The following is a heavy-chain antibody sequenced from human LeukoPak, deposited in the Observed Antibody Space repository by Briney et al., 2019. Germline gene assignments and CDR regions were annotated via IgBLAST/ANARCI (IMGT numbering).Heavy chain of an antibody. Sequence: EASVKVSCKASGYTFTSYGISWVRQAPGQGLEWMGWISAYNGNTNYAQKLQGRVTMTTDTSTSTAYMELRSLRSDDTAVYYCARVGQYSIVGAWWTNDAFDIWGQGTMVTVSS. V-gene: IGHV1-18*01. CDR1: GYTFTSYG. CDR2: ISAYNGNT. J-gene: IGHJ3*02. D-gene: IGHD1-26*01. CDR3: ARVGQYSIVGAWWTNDAFDI.